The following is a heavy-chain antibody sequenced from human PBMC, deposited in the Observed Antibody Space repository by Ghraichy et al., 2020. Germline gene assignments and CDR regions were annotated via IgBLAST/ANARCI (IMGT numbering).Heavy chain of an antibody. CDR3: ARDRKKLYDFWSGYSRNYYYYGMDV. Sequence: GESLNISCAASGFTFSSYSMNWVRQAPGKGLEWVSSISSSSSYIYYADSVKGRFTISRDNAKNSLYLQMNSLRAEDTAVYYCARDRKKLYDFWSGYSRNYYYYGMDVWGQGTTVTVSS. D-gene: IGHD3-3*01. CDR2: ISSSSSYI. J-gene: IGHJ6*02. CDR1: GFTFSSYS. V-gene: IGHV3-21*01.